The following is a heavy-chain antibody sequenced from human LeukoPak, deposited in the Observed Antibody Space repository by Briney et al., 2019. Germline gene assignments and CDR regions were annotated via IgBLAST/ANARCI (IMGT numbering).Heavy chain of an antibody. CDR2: ISGSGGST. V-gene: IGHV3-23*01. CDR3: ARATVPAVRAEYFQH. J-gene: IGHJ1*01. CDR1: GFTFSSYA. Sequence: GASLRLSCAASGFTFSSYAMSWVRQAPGKGLEWVSAISGSGGSTYYADSVKGRFTTSRDNSKNTLYLQMNSLRAEDTAVYYCARATVPAVRAEYFQHWGQGTLVTVSS. D-gene: IGHD2-2*01.